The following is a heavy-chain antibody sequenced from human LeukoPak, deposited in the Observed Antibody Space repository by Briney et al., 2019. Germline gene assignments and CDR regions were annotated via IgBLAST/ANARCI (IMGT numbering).Heavy chain of an antibody. D-gene: IGHD6-13*01. CDR2: INPNSGGT. J-gene: IGHJ4*02. CDR1: GYTFTGYY. V-gene: IGHV1-2*02. Sequence: ASVKVSCKASGYTFTGYYMHWVRQAPGQGLEWMGWINPNSGGTNYAQKFQGRVTMTRDTSISTAYMELSRLRSDDTAVDYCARSRGRQIAAAGWPIDYWGQGALVIVSS. CDR3: ARSRGRQIAAAGWPIDY.